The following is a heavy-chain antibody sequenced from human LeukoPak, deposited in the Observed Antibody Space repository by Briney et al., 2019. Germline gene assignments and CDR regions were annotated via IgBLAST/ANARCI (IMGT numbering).Heavy chain of an antibody. J-gene: IGHJ4*02. CDR1: GFIFSSYG. CDR2: IWYDGNNK. D-gene: IGHD6-13*01. V-gene: IGHV3-33*01. CDR3: ARGSYTSSWYGVFDY. Sequence: GGSLRLSCAASGFIFSSYGMHWVRQAPGKGLEWVAVIWYDGNNKYYADSVKGRFTISRDNSKNTLYLQMNSLRGEDTAVYYCARGSYTSSWYGVFDYWGQGTLVTVSS.